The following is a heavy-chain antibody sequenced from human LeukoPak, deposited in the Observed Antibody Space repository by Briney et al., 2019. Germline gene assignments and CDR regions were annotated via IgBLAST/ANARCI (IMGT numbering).Heavy chain of an antibody. CDR3: ARYSGPTIAAAGGNWFDP. CDR1: GYTFTGYY. V-gene: IGHV1-2*02. Sequence: ASVKVSCXASGYTFTGYYMHWVRQAPGQGLEWMGWINPNSGGTNYAQKFQGRVTMTRDTSISTPYMELSRLRSDDAAGYSCARYSGPTIAAAGGNWFDPWGKGPLVTVSS. J-gene: IGHJ5*02. D-gene: IGHD6-13*01. CDR2: INPNSGGT.